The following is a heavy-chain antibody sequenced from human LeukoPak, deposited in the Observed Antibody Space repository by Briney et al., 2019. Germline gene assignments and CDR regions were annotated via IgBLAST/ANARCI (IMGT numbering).Heavy chain of an antibody. D-gene: IGHD3-22*01. CDR1: GFTVSSNS. Sequence: GGSLRLSCTVSGFTVSSNSMSWVRQAPGKGLEWVSFIYSDNTHYSDSVKGRFTISRDNSKNTLYLQMNSLRAEDTAVYYCARGTIRRPHYYDSSDYSNWYFHLWGRGTLVTVSS. CDR2: IYSDNT. CDR3: ARGTIRRPHYYDSSDYSNWYFHL. V-gene: IGHV3-53*01. J-gene: IGHJ2*01.